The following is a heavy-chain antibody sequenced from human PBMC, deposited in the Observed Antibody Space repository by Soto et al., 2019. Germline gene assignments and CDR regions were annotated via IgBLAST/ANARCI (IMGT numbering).Heavy chain of an antibody. CDR2: ILHSGDII. Sequence: EVQLEESGGGLVQPGGSLRLACAGSGFKFSSYEMNWVRQAPGKGLEWLSFILHSGDIIYYADSVKGRFTISRDNPKNLLYPHMNTLRVEDTAIYYCATRLSVSYGPLFDQWGQGTLVTVSS. CDR3: ATRLSVSYGPLFDQ. J-gene: IGHJ4*02. V-gene: IGHV3-48*03. D-gene: IGHD3-16*01. CDR1: GFKFSSYE.